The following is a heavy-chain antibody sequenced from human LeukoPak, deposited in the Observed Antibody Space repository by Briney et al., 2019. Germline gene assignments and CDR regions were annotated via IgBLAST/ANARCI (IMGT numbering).Heavy chain of an antibody. D-gene: IGHD1-26*01. CDR2: FDPEDGET. Sequence: GASVKVSCKVSGYTLTELSMHWVRQAPGKGLEWMGGFDPEDGETIYAQKFQGRVTMTEDTSTDTAYMELSSLRSEDTAVYYCATGPYIVGATTSFDYWGQGTLVTVSS. CDR1: GYTLTELS. J-gene: IGHJ4*02. V-gene: IGHV1-24*01. CDR3: ATGPYIVGATTSFDY.